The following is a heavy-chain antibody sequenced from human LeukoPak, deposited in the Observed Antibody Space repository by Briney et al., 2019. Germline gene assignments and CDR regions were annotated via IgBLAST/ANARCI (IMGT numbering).Heavy chain of an antibody. Sequence: GGSLRLACAASGFTFSSYSMNWVRQAPGKGLEWVSSISSSSSYIYYADSVKGRFTISRDNAKNSLYLQMNSLRAEDMAVYYCARVADSYQYYYDSCGYYYGGPNFDYWGQGTLVTVSS. CDR1: GFTFSSYS. V-gene: IGHV3-21*01. J-gene: IGHJ4*02. D-gene: IGHD3-22*01. CDR3: ARVADSYQYYYDSCGYYYGGPNFDY. CDR2: ISSSSSYI.